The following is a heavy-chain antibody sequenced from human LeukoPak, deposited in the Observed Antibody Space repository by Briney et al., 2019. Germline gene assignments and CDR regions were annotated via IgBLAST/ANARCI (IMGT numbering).Heavy chain of an antibody. CDR3: ARDYYDSSGYYDY. D-gene: IGHD3-22*01. CDR1: GFTFSSYG. V-gene: IGHV3-33*01. Sequence: GGSLRLSCAASGFTFSSYGMHWVRQAPGKGLEWVAVIWYDGSNRYYADSVKGRFTISRDNSKNTLYLQMNSLRAEDTAVYYCARDYYDSSGYYDYWGQGTLVTVSS. J-gene: IGHJ4*02. CDR2: IWYDGSNR.